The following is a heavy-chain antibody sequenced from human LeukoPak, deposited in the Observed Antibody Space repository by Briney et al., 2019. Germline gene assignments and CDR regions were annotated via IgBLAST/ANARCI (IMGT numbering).Heavy chain of an antibody. Sequence: GGSLRLSCAASGFTFSSYGMHWVRQAPGKGLEWVAVIWYGGSNKYYADSVKGRFTISRDNSKNTLYLQMNSLRAEDTAVYYCARDRIAVAGRGAFDIWGQGTMVTVSS. V-gene: IGHV3-33*08. J-gene: IGHJ3*02. CDR2: IWYGGSNK. CDR3: ARDRIAVAGRGAFDI. D-gene: IGHD6-19*01. CDR1: GFTFSSYG.